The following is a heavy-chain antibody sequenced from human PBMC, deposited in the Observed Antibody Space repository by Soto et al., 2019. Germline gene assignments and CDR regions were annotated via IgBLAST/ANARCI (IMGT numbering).Heavy chain of an antibody. CDR1: GFTFSDHY. CDR3: TRRGSTSFPDNFYNPLDV. D-gene: IGHD2-2*01. J-gene: IGHJ6*02. Sequence: EVQLVESGGGLVQPGGSLRLSCTASGFTFSDHYMDWVRQAPGKGLEWVGRGRNKVNSYTKEYAASVKGRFTLSRDDSKNSLYLQMNSLKTDVTAVYYSTRRGSTSFPDNFYNPLDVWSRGTTVPVSS. CDR2: GRNKVNSYTK. V-gene: IGHV3-72*01.